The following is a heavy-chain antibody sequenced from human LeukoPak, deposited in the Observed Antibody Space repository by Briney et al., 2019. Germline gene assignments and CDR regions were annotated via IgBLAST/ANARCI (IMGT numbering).Heavy chain of an antibody. CDR2: VSGSGGST. CDR1: GFTFSSYA. D-gene: IGHD3-22*01. Sequence: GGSLRLSCAASGFTFSSYAMSWVRQAPGKGLEWVSAVSGSGGSTYYADSVKGRFTISRDNSKNTLYLQMNSLRAEDTAVYYCAKVMGYDSSGYINYWGQGTLVTVSS. J-gene: IGHJ4*02. V-gene: IGHV3-23*01. CDR3: AKVMGYDSSGYINY.